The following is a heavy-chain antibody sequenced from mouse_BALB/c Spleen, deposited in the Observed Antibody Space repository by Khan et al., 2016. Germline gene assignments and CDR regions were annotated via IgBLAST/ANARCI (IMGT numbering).Heavy chain of an antibody. Sequence: VQLQQSGPGLVKPSQSLSLTCTVTGYSITSDYAWNWIRQFPRNKLECLGYISSSGTTIYNPSLKSRIPITRDTSKNQFFLQLNSVTTEDTATYYCTRSGALYGYFTYWGQGTLVTVSA. CDR2: ISSSGTT. D-gene: IGHD2-2*01. J-gene: IGHJ3*01. CDR1: GYSITSDYA. V-gene: IGHV3-2*02. CDR3: TRSGALYGYFTY.